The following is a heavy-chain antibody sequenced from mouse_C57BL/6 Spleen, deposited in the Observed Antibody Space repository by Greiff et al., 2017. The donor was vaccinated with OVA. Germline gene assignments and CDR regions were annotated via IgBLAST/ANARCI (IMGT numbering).Heavy chain of an antibody. V-gene: IGHV5-6*01. CDR1: GFTFSSYG. CDR3: ARQEYYGNYGAMDY. CDR2: ISSGGSYT. J-gene: IGHJ4*01. D-gene: IGHD2-1*01. Sequence: EVMLVESGGDLVKPGGSLKLSCAASGFTFSSYGMSWVRQTPDKRLEWVATISSGGSYTYYPDSVKGRFTISRDNAKNTLYLQMSSLKSEDTAMYYCARQEYYGNYGAMDYWGQGTSVTVSS.